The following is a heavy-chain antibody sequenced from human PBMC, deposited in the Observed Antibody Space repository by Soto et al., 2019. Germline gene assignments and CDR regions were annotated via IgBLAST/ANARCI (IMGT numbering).Heavy chain of an antibody. Sequence: QVQLVQSGAGVREPGASVKVSCTTSGYTFTDHYLHWVRQAPGQGLEWMGITNPSGGRPTYAQKFQGRVTMTSDTSTRTVYMELSSLTSEDTAVYYCARDYSNGWRAFDYWGQGTLDTVSS. CDR1: GYTFTDHY. J-gene: IGHJ4*02. D-gene: IGHD6-19*01. CDR2: TNPSGGRP. V-gene: IGHV1-46*01. CDR3: ARDYSNGWRAFDY.